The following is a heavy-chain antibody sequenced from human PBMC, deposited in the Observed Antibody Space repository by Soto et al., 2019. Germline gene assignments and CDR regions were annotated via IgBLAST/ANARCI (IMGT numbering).Heavy chain of an antibody. J-gene: IGHJ4*02. CDR1: GGTFSNYA. D-gene: IGHD3-22*01. CDR2: IIPLFGTT. CDR3: ATSPYSYDTSGYLDY. V-gene: IGHV1-69*12. Sequence: QVQLVQSGAEVKKPGSSVTVSCRSSGGTFSNYAINGVRQAPGLGLEWMAGIIPLFGTTNYAQKFQGRVTITADESTSTAYMELTSLRSEDTAVFYCATSPYSYDTSGYLDYWGQGTVVTVSS.